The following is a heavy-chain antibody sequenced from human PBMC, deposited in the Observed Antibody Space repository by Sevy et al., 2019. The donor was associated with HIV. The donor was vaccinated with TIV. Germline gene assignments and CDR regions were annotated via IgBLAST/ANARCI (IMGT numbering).Heavy chain of an antibody. D-gene: IGHD6-13*01. V-gene: IGHV4-31*03. CDR2: IYYSGST. CDR3: ARDRHQLVHPLWSGMDV. CDR1: GGSISSGGYY. Sequence: SETLSLTCTVSGGSISSGGYYWSWIRQHPGKGLEWIGCIYYSGSTYYNPSLKSRISIFVDTSKKQFSLNLTSAIAAGTAVYYCARDRHQLVHPLWSGMDVCGQGITVTVSS. J-gene: IGHJ6*02.